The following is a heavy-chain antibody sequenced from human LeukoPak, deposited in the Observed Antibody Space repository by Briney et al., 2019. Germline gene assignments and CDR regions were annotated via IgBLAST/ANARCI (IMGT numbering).Heavy chain of an antibody. D-gene: IGHD3-10*01. V-gene: IGHV4-38-2*01. Sequence: PSESLSLTCAVSGHSISTGYYWGWIRQPPGKGLEWIGSMSHNRGTYYNPSLKSRVTISMDTSKNQISLRLTSVTAADTAVYYCASYYASGVSAYNYYGMDVWGKGTTVTVSS. J-gene: IGHJ6*04. CDR1: GHSISTGYY. CDR3: ASYYASGVSAYNYYGMDV. CDR2: MSHNRGT.